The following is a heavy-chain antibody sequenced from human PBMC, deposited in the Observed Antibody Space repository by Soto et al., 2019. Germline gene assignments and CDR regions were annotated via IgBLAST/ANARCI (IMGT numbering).Heavy chain of an antibody. D-gene: IGHD2-2*01. CDR2: IYSGGST. CDR1: GFTVSSNY. CDR3: AKDVVVPDFDP. J-gene: IGHJ5*02. Sequence: HPGGSLRLSCAASGFTVSSNYMSWVRQAPGKGLEWVSVIYSGGSTYYADSVKGRFTISRDNSKNTLYLQMNSLRAEDTAVYYCAKDVVVPDFDPWGQGTLVTVSS. V-gene: IGHV3-66*01.